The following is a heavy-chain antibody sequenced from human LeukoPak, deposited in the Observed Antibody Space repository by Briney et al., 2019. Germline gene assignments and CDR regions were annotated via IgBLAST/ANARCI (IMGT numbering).Heavy chain of an antibody. CDR2: ISGSGATT. CDR1: GFAFSSYA. D-gene: IGHD3/OR15-3a*01. Sequence: GGSLRLSCAASGFAFSSYAMSWVRQAPGKGLEWVSDISGSGATTSFADSVKGRFTISRDNSKNTLYLQMNNLRAEDTAVYYCAKVRGLYYYYGMDVWGQGTTVTVSS. V-gene: IGHV3-23*01. J-gene: IGHJ6*02. CDR3: AKVRGLYYYYGMDV.